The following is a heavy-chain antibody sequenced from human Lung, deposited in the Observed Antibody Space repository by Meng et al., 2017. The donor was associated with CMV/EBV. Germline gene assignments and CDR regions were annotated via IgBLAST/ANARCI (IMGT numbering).Heavy chain of an antibody. D-gene: IGHD1-1*01. CDR2: IWFDGSSK. CDR3: AKDGKSGGYFDY. V-gene: IGHV3-30*02. CDR1: GLSTYG. Sequence: VRVVGVGGGGVQPGGSLRLSCGASGLSTYGMHWVRQVPGKGLEWVAFIWFDGSSKYYADSVKGRFSISRDNSKNTLYLQMNSLRPEDTGVYYCAKDGKSGGYFDYWGQGTLVTVSS. J-gene: IGHJ4*02.